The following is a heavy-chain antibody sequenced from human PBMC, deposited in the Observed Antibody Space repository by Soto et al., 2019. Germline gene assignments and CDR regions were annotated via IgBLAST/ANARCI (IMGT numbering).Heavy chain of an antibody. CDR3: ASQMGVPGTYEHYYGMDV. J-gene: IGHJ6*02. Sequence: QVQLVQSGAEVKKPGSSVKVSYKASGGTFSSYAISWVRQAPGQGLEWMGGIIPIFGTANYAQKFQGRVTITADLSTSSAYMELSSLRSEDTAVYYCASQMGVPGTYEHYYGMDVWGQGTTVTVSS. V-gene: IGHV1-69*12. D-gene: IGHD1-7*01. CDR1: GGTFSSYA. CDR2: IIPIFGTA.